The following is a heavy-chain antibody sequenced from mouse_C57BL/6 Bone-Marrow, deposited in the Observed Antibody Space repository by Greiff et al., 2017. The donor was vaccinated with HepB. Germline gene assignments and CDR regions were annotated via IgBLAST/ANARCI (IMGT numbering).Heavy chain of an antibody. J-gene: IGHJ3*01. V-gene: IGHV1-64*01. D-gene: IGHD3-2*02. CDR3: ARRGDSSGSWFAY. CDR1: GYTFTSYW. CDR2: IHPNSGST. Sequence: QVQLQQPGAELVKPGASVKLSCKASGYTFTSYWMHWVKQRPGQGLEWIGMIHPNSGSTNYNEKFKSKATLTVDKSSSTAYMQLSSLTSEDSAVYYCARRGDSSGSWFAYWGQGTLVTVSA.